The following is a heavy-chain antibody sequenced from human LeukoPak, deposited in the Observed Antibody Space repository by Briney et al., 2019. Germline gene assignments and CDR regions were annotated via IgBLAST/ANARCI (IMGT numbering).Heavy chain of an antibody. CDR2: ISSSGSTI. CDR1: GFTFSSYE. CDR3: ARMGPYYDSSGYLFDY. J-gene: IGHJ4*02. Sequence: PGGSLRLSCAASGFTFSSYEMNWVRQAPGKGLEWVSYISSSGSTIYYADSVKGRFTISRDNAKNSLYLQMNSLRAEDTAVYYCARMGPYYDSSGYLFDYWGQGTLVTVSS. D-gene: IGHD3-22*01. V-gene: IGHV3-48*03.